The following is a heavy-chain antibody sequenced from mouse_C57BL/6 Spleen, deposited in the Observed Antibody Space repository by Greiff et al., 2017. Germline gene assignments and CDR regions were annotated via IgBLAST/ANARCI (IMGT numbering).Heavy chain of an antibody. CDR1: GFTFSSYG. CDR2: ISSGGSCT. V-gene: IGHV5-6*01. Sequence: DVHLVESGGDLVKPGGSLKLSCAASGFTFSSYGMSWVRQTPDKRLEWVATISSGGSCTYYPDSVKGRFTISRDNAKNTLYLQMSSLKSEDTAMYYCARPYYGSSYVYFDYWGQGTTLTVSS. CDR3: ARPYYGSSYVYFDY. D-gene: IGHD1-1*01. J-gene: IGHJ2*01.